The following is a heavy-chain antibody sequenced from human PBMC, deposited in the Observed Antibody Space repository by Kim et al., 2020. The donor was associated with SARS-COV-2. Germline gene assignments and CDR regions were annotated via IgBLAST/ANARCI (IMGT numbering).Heavy chain of an antibody. Sequence: GRFTISRDNSKNTLYLQMSSLRAEDTAVYYCVKDESFGLCDIFGVDAFDIWGQGTMVTVSS. CDR3: VKDESFGLCDIFGVDAFDI. V-gene: IGHV3-64D*06. J-gene: IGHJ3*02. D-gene: IGHD3-9*01.